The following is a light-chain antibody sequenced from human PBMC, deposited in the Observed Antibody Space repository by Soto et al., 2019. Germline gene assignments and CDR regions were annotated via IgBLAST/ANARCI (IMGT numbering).Light chain of an antibody. Sequence: DIQMTQSPSSLSASVGDRVTITCRASHGISSYLNWYQQKPGKAPKLLIYAASSLQSGVPSRFSGSGSGTDFTLTISSLQPEDFATYYCQQSYNTPRTFSQGTKVDIK. CDR3: QQSYNTPRT. V-gene: IGKV1-39*01. CDR1: HGISSY. CDR2: AAS. J-gene: IGKJ1*01.